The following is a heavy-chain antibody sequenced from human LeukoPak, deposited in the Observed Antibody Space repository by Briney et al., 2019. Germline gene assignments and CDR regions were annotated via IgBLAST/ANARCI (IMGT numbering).Heavy chain of an antibody. D-gene: IGHD5-24*01. CDR1: GYTFTSYD. CDR3: AREVETNWFDP. CDR2: MNPNSGNT. V-gene: IGHV1-8*01. J-gene: IGHJ5*02. Sequence: ASVKVSCKASGYTFTSYDINWVRQATGQGLEWMGWMNPNSGNTGYVQKIQGRVTMTRNTSISTAYMELSSLRSEDTAVYYCAREVETNWFDPWGQGTLVTVSS.